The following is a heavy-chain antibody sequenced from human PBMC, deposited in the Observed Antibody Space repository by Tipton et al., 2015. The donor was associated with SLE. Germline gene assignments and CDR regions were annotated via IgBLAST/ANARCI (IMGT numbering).Heavy chain of an antibody. J-gene: IGHJ4*02. Sequence: TLSLTCSVSDGSISSKTYFWGWIRQPPGKGLEWIGNIYYSGSPYYNPSLKSRVTISVDTSKNQFSLKLSSVTAADTAVYYCARGSYSSSWAPDYWGQGTLVTVSS. CDR2: IYYSGSP. D-gene: IGHD6-6*01. V-gene: IGHV4-39*07. CDR3: ARGSYSSSWAPDY. CDR1: DGSISSKTYF.